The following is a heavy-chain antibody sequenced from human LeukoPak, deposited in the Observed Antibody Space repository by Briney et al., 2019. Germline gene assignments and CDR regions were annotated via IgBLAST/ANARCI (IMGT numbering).Heavy chain of an antibody. CDR2: IYTSGST. Sequence: SETLSLTCSVSGGSISSSSYYWSWIRQPAGKGLEWIGHIYTSGSTNYNPSLKSRVTISVDTSKNQFSLKLSSVTAADTAVYYCARAACSGGSCSFDPWGQGTLVTVSS. CDR3: ARAACSGGSCSFDP. CDR1: GGSISSSSYY. D-gene: IGHD2-15*01. J-gene: IGHJ5*02. V-gene: IGHV4-61*09.